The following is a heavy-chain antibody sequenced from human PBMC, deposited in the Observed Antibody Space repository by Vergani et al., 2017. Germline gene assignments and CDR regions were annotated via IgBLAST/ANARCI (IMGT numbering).Heavy chain of an antibody. CDR3: ARDCTSGGCPDNYGMDV. CDR1: GFTFSDFS. CDR2: IGSSGPYI. J-gene: IGHJ6*02. V-gene: IGHV3-21*06. D-gene: IGHD2-8*01. Sequence: EVQPVESGGGLVTPGGSLRLSCAASGFTFSDFSMSWVRQAPGKGLEWVAFIGSSGPYINYADSVKGRFIISRDNTNNSLFLQLRSLRAEDAAVYYCARDCTSGGCPDNYGMDVWGQGATVTVSS.